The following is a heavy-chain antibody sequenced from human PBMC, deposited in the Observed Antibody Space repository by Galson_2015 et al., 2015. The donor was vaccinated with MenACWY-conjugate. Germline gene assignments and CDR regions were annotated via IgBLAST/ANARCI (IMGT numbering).Heavy chain of an antibody. Sequence: SLRLSCAASGFTFSAYYMSWIRHTPGKGLEWVSYISSNNRDTNYAESVRGRFTISRDNAKNLLYLQMNSLRAEDTAVYYCARGGVTILGVVPYGMDVWGLGTVVTVSS. CDR3: ARGGVTILGVVPYGMDV. V-gene: IGHV3-11*06. D-gene: IGHD3-3*01. CDR1: GFTFSAYY. J-gene: IGHJ6*02. CDR2: ISSNNRDT.